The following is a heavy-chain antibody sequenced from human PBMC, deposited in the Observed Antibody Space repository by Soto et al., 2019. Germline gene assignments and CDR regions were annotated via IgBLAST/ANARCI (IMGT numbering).Heavy chain of an antibody. V-gene: IGHV4-30-4*01. CDR2: IHYRGST. D-gene: IGHD5-12*01. CDR1: GGSISSGDHY. Sequence: QVQLQESGPGLVKPSQTLSLTCTVSGGSISSGDHYWSWIRQPPGKGLEWIGYIHYRGSTHCNPSLKSRVTTSVDTSKDQFSLKLSSVTAADTAVYYCARDVRGYSGYGRNYYGMDVWGQGTTVTVSS. CDR3: ARDVRGYSGYGRNYYGMDV. J-gene: IGHJ6*02.